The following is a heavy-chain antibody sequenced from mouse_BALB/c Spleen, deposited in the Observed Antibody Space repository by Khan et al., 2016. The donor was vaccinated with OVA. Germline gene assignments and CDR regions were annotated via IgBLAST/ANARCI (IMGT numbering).Heavy chain of an antibody. CDR3: ARNREPDYFDY. CDR2: IWAGGSS. Sequence: QVQLKESGPGLVAPSQSLSITCTVSGFSLTSHGVHWVRQPPGKGLEWLGVIWAGGSSTYNSALMSRLSISKDSSKSQVFLKMNSLQTDDTAMYYCARNREPDYFDYWGQGTTLTVAS. CDR1: GFSLTSHG. J-gene: IGHJ2*01. V-gene: IGHV2-9*02.